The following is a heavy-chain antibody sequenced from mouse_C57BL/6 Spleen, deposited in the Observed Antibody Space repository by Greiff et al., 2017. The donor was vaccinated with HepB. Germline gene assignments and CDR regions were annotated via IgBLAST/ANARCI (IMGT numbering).Heavy chain of an antibody. CDR1: GYTFTSYW. V-gene: IGHV1-52*01. J-gene: IGHJ2*01. D-gene: IGHD1-1*01. CDR3: ARGIDYYGSSLDY. CDR2: IDPSDSET. Sequence: VQLQQPGAELVRPGSSVKLSCKASGYTFTSYWMHWVKQRPIQGLEWIGNIDPSDSETHYNQKFKDKATLTVDKSSSTAYMQLSSLTSEDSAVYYGARGIDYYGSSLDYWGQGTTLTVSS.